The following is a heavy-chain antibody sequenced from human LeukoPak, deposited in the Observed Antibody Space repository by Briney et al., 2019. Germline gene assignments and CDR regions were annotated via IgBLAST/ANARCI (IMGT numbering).Heavy chain of an antibody. Sequence: QSGGSLRLSCTTSGFTFGDYAVSWFRQAPGKGLEWVGFHRSKAYGGTTEYAASVKGRFTISRDDSKSIAYLQMNSLKTEDTAVYYCTRVDPTGYYYMDVWGKGTTVTVSS. CDR2: HRSKAYGGTT. J-gene: IGHJ6*03. CDR1: GFTFGDYA. V-gene: IGHV3-49*03. CDR3: TRVDPTGYYYMDV. D-gene: IGHD2-2*03.